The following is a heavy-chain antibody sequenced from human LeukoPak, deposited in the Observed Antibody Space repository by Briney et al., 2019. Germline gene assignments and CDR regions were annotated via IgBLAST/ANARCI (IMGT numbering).Heavy chain of an antibody. V-gene: IGHV4-59*08. Sequence: SETLSLTCTVSGGSISSYYWSWIRQPPGKGLEWIGYVDNSGTTNNNPSLKSRVTISVDTSKNRFSLKLSSVTAADTAVYYCARHGSAWSFDYWGQGTLVTVSS. D-gene: IGHD6-19*01. CDR3: ARHGSAWSFDY. CDR2: VDNSGTT. CDR1: GGSISSYY. J-gene: IGHJ4*02.